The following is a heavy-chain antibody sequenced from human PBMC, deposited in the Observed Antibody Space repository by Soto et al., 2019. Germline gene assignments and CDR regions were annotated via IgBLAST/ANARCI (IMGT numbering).Heavy chain of an antibody. J-gene: IGHJ6*02. V-gene: IGHV1-8*01. CDR2: MNPNSGNT. CDR3: ARDRGRILWFGELLSPWYYYGMDV. D-gene: IGHD3-10*01. CDR1: GYTFTSYD. Sequence: ASVKVSCKASGYTFTSYDINWVRQATGQGLEWMGWMNPNSGNTGYAQKFQGRVTMTRNTSISTAYMELSSLRSEDTAVYYCARDRGRILWFGELLSPWYYYGMDVWGQGTTVTVSS.